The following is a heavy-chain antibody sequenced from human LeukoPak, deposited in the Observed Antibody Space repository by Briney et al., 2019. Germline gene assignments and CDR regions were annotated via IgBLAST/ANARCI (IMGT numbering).Heavy chain of an antibody. CDR3: ARVVVVVESDAFDI. J-gene: IGHJ3*02. V-gene: IGHV3-30*02. D-gene: IGHD2-2*01. CDR2: IRYDGSNK. Sequence: GGSLRLSCAASGFTFSSYGMHWVRQAPGKGLEWVAFIRYDGSNKYYADSVKGRFTISRDNSKNTLYLQMNSLRAEDTAVYYCARVVVVVESDAFDIWGQGTMVTVSS. CDR1: GFTFSSYG.